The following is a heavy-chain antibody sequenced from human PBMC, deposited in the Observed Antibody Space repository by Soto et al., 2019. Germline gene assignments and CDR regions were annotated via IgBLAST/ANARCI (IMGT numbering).Heavy chain of an antibody. Sequence: ESGGGLVKPGGSLRLSCAASGFTFSSYSMNWVRQAPGKGLEWVSSISSSSSYIYYADSVKGRFTISRDNAKNSLYLQMNSLRAEDTAVYYCARDTIAAAGVDPWGQGTLVTVSS. CDR2: ISSSSSYI. V-gene: IGHV3-21*01. CDR1: GFTFSSYS. CDR3: ARDTIAAAGVDP. J-gene: IGHJ5*02. D-gene: IGHD6-13*01.